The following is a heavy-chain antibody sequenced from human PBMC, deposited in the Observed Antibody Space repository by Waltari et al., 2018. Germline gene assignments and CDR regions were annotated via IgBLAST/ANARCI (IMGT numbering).Heavy chain of an antibody. CDR1: GYTFTDYY. CDR2: VGPEDGET. J-gene: IGHJ6*04. CDR3: ATEVDYYDSSGYYGADV. D-gene: IGHD3-22*01. Sequence: EVQLVQSGAEVKKPGATVKISCKASGYTFTDYYMHWVQQAPGKGLEWRGRVGPEDGETINAEKFQGRFTITADTSTDTAYMELSSLRSEDTAVYYCATEVDYYDSSGYYGADVWGKGTTVTVSS. V-gene: IGHV1-69-2*01.